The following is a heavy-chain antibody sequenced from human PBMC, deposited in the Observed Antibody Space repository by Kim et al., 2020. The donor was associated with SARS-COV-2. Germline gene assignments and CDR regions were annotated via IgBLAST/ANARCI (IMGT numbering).Heavy chain of an antibody. CDR3: ARASNSSGWYSSDFDY. V-gene: IGHV6-1*01. J-gene: IGHJ4*02. Sequence: SQTLSLTCAISGDSVSSNSAAWNWIRQSPSRGLEWLGRTYYRSKWYNDYAVSVKSRITINPDTSKNQFSLQLNSVTPEDTAVYYCARASNSSGWYSSDFDYWGQGTLVTVSS. CDR1: GDSVSSNSAA. CDR2: TYYRSKWYN. D-gene: IGHD6-19*01.